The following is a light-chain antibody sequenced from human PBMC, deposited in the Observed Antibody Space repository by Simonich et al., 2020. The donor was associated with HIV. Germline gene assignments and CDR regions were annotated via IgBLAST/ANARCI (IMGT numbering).Light chain of an antibody. V-gene: IGKV4-1*01. CDR1: QSVLYSSNNKNY. Sequence: DIVMTQSPDSLAVSLGERATINCKSSQSVLYSSNNKNYLVWYQQKPGQPPKLLIYWTSTRESGVPDRFSGSGSGTDFTLTISSLRAEDVAVYYCQQYYSVPLTFGGGTKVEIK. CDR2: WTS. J-gene: IGKJ4*01. CDR3: QQYYSVPLT.